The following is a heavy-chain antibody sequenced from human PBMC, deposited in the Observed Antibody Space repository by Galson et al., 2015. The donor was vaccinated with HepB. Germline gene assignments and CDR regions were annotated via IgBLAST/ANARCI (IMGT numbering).Heavy chain of an antibody. V-gene: IGHV3-21*06. CDR1: GFSFRVPA. Sequence: SLRLACVASGFSFRVPALNWARQAPGQGLESGSSINSGSTHIHYADSLRGRVTIYRDNTKNSLYLQMNSLQVEDTAVYYCARGGGSFGYWGQGTLVTVSS. CDR2: INSGSTHI. CDR3: ARGGGSFGY. J-gene: IGHJ4*02. D-gene: IGHD1-26*01.